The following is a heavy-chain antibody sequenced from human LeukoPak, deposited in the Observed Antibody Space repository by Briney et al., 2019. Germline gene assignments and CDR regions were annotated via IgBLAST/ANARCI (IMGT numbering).Heavy chain of an antibody. D-gene: IGHD1-1*01. CDR2: INWNGGST. V-gene: IGHV3-20*04. Sequence: GGSLRLSCAASGFTFDDYGMSWVRQAPGKGLEWVSGINWNGGSTGYADSVKGRFTISRDNAKNSLYLQMNSLRAEDTAVYYCARDTINWNYFDYWGQGTLVTVSS. CDR3: ARDTINWNYFDY. J-gene: IGHJ4*02. CDR1: GFTFDDYG.